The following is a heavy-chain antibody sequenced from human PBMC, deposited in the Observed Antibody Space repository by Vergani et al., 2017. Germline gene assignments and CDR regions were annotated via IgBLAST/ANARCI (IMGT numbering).Heavy chain of an antibody. D-gene: IGHD4-11*01. CDR3: ARGPIPTTVKDWFDP. Sequence: QVQLVQSGAEVKKPGASVKVSCTASGYTFTSYDINWVRQATGQGLEWMGWMNPNSGNTGYAQKFQGRVTMTRNTSISTAYMELSSLRSDDTAVYYCARGPIPTTVKDWFDPWGQGTLVTVSS. V-gene: IGHV1-8*01. J-gene: IGHJ5*02. CDR1: GYTFTSYD. CDR2: MNPNSGNT.